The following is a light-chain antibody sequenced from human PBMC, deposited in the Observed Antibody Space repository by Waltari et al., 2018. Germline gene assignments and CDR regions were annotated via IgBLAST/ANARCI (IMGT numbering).Light chain of an antibody. CDR1: SIGSKS. CDR2: YDN. J-gene: IGLJ3*02. CDR3: QVWDRSTDHRV. Sequence: SYVLTQPPSVSEAPRQTARITCGGNSIGSKSVHWDQQKPGKAPVVVMYYDNDRPAGIPERFSGSNSGNTATLTISRVEAGDEADYYCQVWDRSTDHRVFGGGTRLTVL. V-gene: IGLV3-21*04.